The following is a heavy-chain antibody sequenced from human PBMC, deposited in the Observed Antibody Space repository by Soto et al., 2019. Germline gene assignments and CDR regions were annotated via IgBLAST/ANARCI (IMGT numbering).Heavy chain of an antibody. CDR3: AKAGQRYYDTAGMDV. V-gene: IGHV3-30*18. J-gene: IGHJ6*02. D-gene: IGHD3-22*01. CDR2: ISYDGSNK. Sequence: QVQLVESGGGVVQPGRSLRLSCAASGFTFSSYGMHWVRQAPGKGLEWVAVISYDGSNKYYADSVKGRFTISRDNSKNTLYLQMNSLRAEDTAVYYCAKAGQRYYDTAGMDVWGQATTVTVSS. CDR1: GFTFSSYG.